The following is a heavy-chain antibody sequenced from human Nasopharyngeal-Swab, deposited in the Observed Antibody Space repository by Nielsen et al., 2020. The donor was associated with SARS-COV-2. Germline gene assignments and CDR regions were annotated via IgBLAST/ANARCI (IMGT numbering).Heavy chain of an antibody. Sequence: GESLKISYAASGFTFSSYAMHWVRQAPGKGLEWVAVISYDGSNKYYADSVKGRFTISRDNSKNTLYLQMNSLRAEDTAVYYCARDLFYSSSWYEDYWGQGTLVTVSS. CDR1: GFTFSSYA. J-gene: IGHJ4*02. V-gene: IGHV3-30*04. CDR3: ARDLFYSSSWYEDY. D-gene: IGHD6-13*01. CDR2: ISYDGSNK.